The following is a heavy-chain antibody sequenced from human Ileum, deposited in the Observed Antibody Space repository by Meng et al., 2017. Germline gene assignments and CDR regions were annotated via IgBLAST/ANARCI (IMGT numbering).Heavy chain of an antibody. CDR1: GFTFSSYW. J-gene: IGHJ5*02. CDR3: ARDKPHNWFDP. Sequence: VVEFGGGFVQPGGSLRASCAASGFTFSSYWMHWVRQAPGKGLVWVARINTDGSDTRYADSVKGRFTISRDNAQNMVYLQMNSLRAEDTAVYYCARDKPHNWFDPWGQGTLVTVSS. V-gene: IGHV3-74*01. CDR2: INTDGSDT.